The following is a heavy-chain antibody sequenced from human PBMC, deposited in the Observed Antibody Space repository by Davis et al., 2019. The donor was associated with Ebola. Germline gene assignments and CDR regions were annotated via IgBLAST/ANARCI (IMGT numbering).Heavy chain of an antibody. D-gene: IGHD7-27*01. CDR3: ASPLTGELAV. CDR2: ISSSSSYI. J-gene: IGHJ6*02. Sequence: GESLKISCAASGFTFSSYSMNWVRQAPGKGLERVSSISSSSSYIYYADSVKGRFTISRDNAKNSLYLQMNSLRAEDTAVYYCASPLTGELAVWGQGTTVTVSS. CDR1: GFTFSSYS. V-gene: IGHV3-21*01.